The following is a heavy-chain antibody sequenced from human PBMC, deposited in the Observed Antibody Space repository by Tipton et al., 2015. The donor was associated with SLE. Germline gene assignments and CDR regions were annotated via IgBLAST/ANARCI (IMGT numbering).Heavy chain of an antibody. CDR1: GFSFRTYS. D-gene: IGHD4-23*01. V-gene: IGHV3-21*01. J-gene: IGHJ4*02. CDR2: ISSSSTYI. Sequence: SLRLSCEASGFSFRTYSMNWVRQAPGKGLEWVSSISSSSTYIYYADSVKGRFTISRDNAKNSLYLQMNSLRAEDTAVYYCAKDGGNSDLDYWGQGTLVTVSS. CDR3: AKDGGNSDLDY.